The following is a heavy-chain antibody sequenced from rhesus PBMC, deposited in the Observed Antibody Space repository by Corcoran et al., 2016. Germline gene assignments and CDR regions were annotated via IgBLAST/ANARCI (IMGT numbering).Heavy chain of an antibody. Sequence: QLQLQESGPGLVKPSETLSVTCAVSGGSISSSYWSWIRQAPGKGLEWIGYIYGSGSSTNYNPSLKSLVTLSVDTSKNQLSLKLSSVTAADTAVYYCASGYYNIWTGYSNAFDFWGQGLRVTVSS. D-gene: IGHD3-3*01. CDR1: GGSISSSY. CDR2: IYGSGSST. V-gene: IGHV4-169*02. J-gene: IGHJ3*01. CDR3: ASGYYNIWTGYSNAFDF.